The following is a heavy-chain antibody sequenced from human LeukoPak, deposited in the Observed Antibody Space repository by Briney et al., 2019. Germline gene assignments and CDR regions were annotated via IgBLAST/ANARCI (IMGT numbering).Heavy chain of an antibody. J-gene: IGHJ3*02. CDR3: ARVRSPVIVVVRNAFDI. V-gene: IGHV3-7*01. CDR1: GFTFSSYW. CDR2: IKQDGSEK. D-gene: IGHD3-22*01. Sequence: PGGSLRLSCAASGFTFSSYWMSWVRQAPGKGLEWVANIKQDGSEKYYVDSVKGRFTISRDNAKNSLYLLMNSLRAEDTAVYYCARVRSPVIVVVRNAFDIWGQGTMVTVSS.